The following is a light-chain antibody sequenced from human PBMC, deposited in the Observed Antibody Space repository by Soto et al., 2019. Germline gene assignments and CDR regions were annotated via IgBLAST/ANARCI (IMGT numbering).Light chain of an antibody. CDR1: QSISTW. V-gene: IGKV1-5*01. CDR3: QQYNSDSRT. J-gene: IGKJ1*01. CDR2: DAS. Sequence: DIQLTQSPSTLSAAVGDRVTITCRAIQSISTWLAWYQQKPGNAPKLLIFDASNLESGVPSRFSVSGSGTEFTLTLDSLQPDDFATYYCQQYNSDSRTFGQGTELDIK.